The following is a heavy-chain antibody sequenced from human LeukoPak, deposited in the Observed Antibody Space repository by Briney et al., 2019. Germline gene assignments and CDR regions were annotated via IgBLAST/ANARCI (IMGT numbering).Heavy chain of an antibody. CDR1: GFTFSSYA. D-gene: IGHD6-13*01. CDR2: ISGSGGST. V-gene: IGHV3-23*01. J-gene: IGHJ5*02. Sequence: GGSLRLSCAASGFTFSSYAMSWVRQAPGKGLEWVSAISGSGGSTYYADSVKGRFTISRDNSKNTLYLQMNSLRAEDTAVYYCAKGPWAGSSIPGNWFDPWGQGALVTVSS. CDR3: AKGPWAGSSIPGNWFDP.